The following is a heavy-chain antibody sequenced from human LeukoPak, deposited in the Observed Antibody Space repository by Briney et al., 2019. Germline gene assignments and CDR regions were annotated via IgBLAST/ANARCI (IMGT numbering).Heavy chain of an antibody. CDR3: AGGFCTSGHCYNDFDY. Sequence: ASVNVSCKASGYTFSIYSISWVRQAPGLGLEWMGRIIPMSHTVDYAQRFQDRVTITADKSTGTAYMALSSLRSDDTAVYYCAGGFCTSGHCYNDFDYWGQGTQVTVSS. J-gene: IGHJ4*02. CDR1: GYTFSIYS. V-gene: IGHV1-69*06. CDR2: IIPMSHTV. D-gene: IGHD2-15*01.